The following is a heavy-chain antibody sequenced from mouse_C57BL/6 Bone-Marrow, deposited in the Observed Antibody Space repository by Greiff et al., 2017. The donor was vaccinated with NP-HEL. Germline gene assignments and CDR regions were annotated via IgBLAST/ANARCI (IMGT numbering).Heavy chain of an antibody. CDR2: IYPRSGNT. D-gene: IGHD4-1*01. CDR3: ARWGTGRYFDV. V-gene: IGHV1-81*01. CDR1: GYTFTSYG. J-gene: IGHJ1*03. Sequence: VKLVESGAELARPGASVKLSCKASGYTFTSYGISWVKQRTGQGLEWIGEIYPRSGNTYYNEKFKGKATLTADKSSSTAYMELRSLTSEDSAVYFCARWGTGRYFDVWGTGTTVTVSS.